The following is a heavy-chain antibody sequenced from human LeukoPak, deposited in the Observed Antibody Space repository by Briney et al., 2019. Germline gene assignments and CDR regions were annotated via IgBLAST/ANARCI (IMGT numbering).Heavy chain of an antibody. V-gene: IGHV4-59*01. CDR3: ARTGIAVAGKPHYYYYYGMDV. CDR1: GCSISSYY. J-gene: IGHJ6*02. Sequence: SETLSLTCTVSGCSISSYYWSWIRQPPAKGLEWIGYIYYSGSTNYNPSLKSRVTISVDTSKNQFSLKLSSVTAADTAVYYCARTGIAVAGKPHYYYYYGMDVWGQGTTVTVSS. CDR2: IYYSGST. D-gene: IGHD6-19*01.